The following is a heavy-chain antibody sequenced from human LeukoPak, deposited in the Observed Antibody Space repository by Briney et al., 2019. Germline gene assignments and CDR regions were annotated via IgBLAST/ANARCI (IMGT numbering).Heavy chain of an antibody. CDR3: ARESENTAMGWFDP. CDR2: IKPDGSAE. V-gene: IGHV3-7*01. Sequence: GGSLRLSCATSGFTFSSNWMSWVRHVPGRGLDWVANIKPDGSAEYYAASVKGRFTVSRDNAKNSLYLQMNSLRVEDTAVYYCARESENTAMGWFDPWGQGTLVTVSS. J-gene: IGHJ5*02. D-gene: IGHD5-18*01. CDR1: GFTFSSNW.